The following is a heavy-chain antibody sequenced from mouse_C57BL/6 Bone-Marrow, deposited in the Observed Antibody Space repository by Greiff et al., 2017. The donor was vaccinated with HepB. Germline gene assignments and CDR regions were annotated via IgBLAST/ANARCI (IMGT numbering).Heavy chain of an antibody. CDR2: IWRGGST. Sequence: QVQLKESGPGLVQPSQSLSITCTVSGFSLTSYGVHWVRQSPGKGLEWLGVIWRGGSTDYNAAFMSRLSITKDNSKSQVFFKMNSLQADDTAIYYCATPMITTLDYYAMGYWGQGTSVTVSS. CDR1: GFSLTSYG. V-gene: IGHV2-5*01. D-gene: IGHD2-4*01. J-gene: IGHJ4*01. CDR3: ATPMITTLDYYAMGY.